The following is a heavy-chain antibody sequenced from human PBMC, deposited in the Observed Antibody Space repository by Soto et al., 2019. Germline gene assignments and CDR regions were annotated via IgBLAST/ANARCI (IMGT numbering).Heavy chain of an antibody. V-gene: IGHV1-69*13. CDR2: IIPIFGTA. CDR1: GGTFSSYA. J-gene: IGHJ6*02. CDR3: ARGGMLRPLLGYCSSTSCSAAGYYYYGMDV. D-gene: IGHD2-2*01. Sequence: ASVKVSCKASGGTFSSYAISWVRQAPGQGLEWMGGIIPIFGTANYAQKFQGRVTITADESTGTAYMELSSLGSEDTAVYYCARGGMLRPLLGYCSSTSCSAAGYYYYGMDVWGQGTTVTVSS.